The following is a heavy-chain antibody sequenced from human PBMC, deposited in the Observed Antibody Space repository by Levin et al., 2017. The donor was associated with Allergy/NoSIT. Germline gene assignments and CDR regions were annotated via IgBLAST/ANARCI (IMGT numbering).Heavy chain of an antibody. D-gene: IGHD6-13*01. V-gene: IGHV3-15*01. J-gene: IGHJ4*02. CDR1: GFSFSNAW. Sequence: GESLKISCAASGFSFSNAWMSWARQAPGKGLEWVGRIKSKTDGGTIEYAAPVKGRFTISRDESKTTLYLQLNSLKTEDTAVYYCTKCSNRWYYFDYWGQGTLVTVSS. CDR3: TKCSNRWYYFDY. CDR2: IKSKTDGGTI.